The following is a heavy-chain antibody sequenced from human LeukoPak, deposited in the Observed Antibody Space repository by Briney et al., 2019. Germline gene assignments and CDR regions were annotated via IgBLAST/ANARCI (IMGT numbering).Heavy chain of an antibody. CDR1: GFAFGSYS. CDR3: ASSIAVAGSRFDY. CDR2: ISSSSSYI. D-gene: IGHD6-19*01. J-gene: IGHJ4*02. Sequence: GGSLRLSCAASGFAFGSYSMNWVRQAPGKGLEWVSSISSSSSYIYYADSVKGRFTISRDNAKNSLYLQMNSLRAEDTAVYYCASSIAVAGSRFDYWGQGTLVTVSS. V-gene: IGHV3-21*01.